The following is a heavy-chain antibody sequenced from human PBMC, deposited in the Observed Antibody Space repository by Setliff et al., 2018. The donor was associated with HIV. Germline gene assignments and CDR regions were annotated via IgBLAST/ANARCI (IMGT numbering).Heavy chain of an antibody. CDR3: ARGPRPVDVDYYYMDV. CDR1: GGAISSGSYY. Sequence: PSETLSLTCTVSGGAISSGSYYWSWIRQPAGKGLEWIGRIYTTGITNYIPSLKSRVTISLDTSKNQFSLKLTSVTAADTAVYYCARGPRPVDVDYYYMDVWGKGTTFTVSS. CDR2: IYTTGIT. J-gene: IGHJ6*03. V-gene: IGHV4-61*02.